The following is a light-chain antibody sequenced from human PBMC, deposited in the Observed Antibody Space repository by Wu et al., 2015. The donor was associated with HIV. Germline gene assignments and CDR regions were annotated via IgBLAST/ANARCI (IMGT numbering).Light chain of an antibody. J-gene: IGKJ1*01. CDR3: QKYNTAPWT. V-gene: IGKV1-27*01. CDR1: QGHLAI. Sequence: VGDRVTLXLAGVSQGHLAIFSLVSDRNHGKPPKVLIYAASTLQSGVPSRFSGSGSGTDFTLTISSLQPEDVATYYCQKYNTAPWTFGQGTKVEMK. CDR2: AAS.